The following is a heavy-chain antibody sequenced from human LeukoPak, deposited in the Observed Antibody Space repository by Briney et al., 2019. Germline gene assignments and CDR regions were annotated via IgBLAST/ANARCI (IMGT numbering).Heavy chain of an antibody. CDR1: GFIFTNYA. J-gene: IGHJ4*02. V-gene: IGHV3-23*01. D-gene: IGHD6-6*01. Sequence: GGSLRLSCGGSGFIFTNYAINWVRQTPGKGLEWLSAISNDGRHIYYTDSVKGRFTTFRDNSRNTVYLQMNGLRVEDTALYYCATVMGSSPSTAYFAYWGQGTLVTVSS. CDR2: ISNDGRHI. CDR3: ATVMGSSPSTAYFAY.